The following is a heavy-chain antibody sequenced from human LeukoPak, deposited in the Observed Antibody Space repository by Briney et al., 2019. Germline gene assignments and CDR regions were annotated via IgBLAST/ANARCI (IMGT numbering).Heavy chain of an antibody. CDR3: ANTYSGFKYYFDY. CDR1: GFTFSSYA. J-gene: IGHJ4*02. V-gene: IGHV3-23*01. D-gene: IGHD5-12*01. Sequence: GRSLRLSCAASGFTFSSYAMSWVRQAPGKGLEWVAAISGSGGSNYYADSVQGRFTISRDNSKTPLYLQMNRLRAEDPAVYYCANTYSGFKYYFDYWGQGPLVTVSS. CDR2: ISGSGGSN.